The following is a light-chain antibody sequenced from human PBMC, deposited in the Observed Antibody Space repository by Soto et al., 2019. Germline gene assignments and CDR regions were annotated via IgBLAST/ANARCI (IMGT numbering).Light chain of an antibody. J-gene: IGKJ2*01. Sequence: EIVLTQSPATLSLCPGERATLSCRALQSVSSYLAWYQQKPGQAPTLLIYDASNRATGIPARFSGSGSGTDLTLTISMLEPEDFAVYYCQQRSNWPPYTFGQGTKLEIK. CDR1: QSVSSY. CDR2: DAS. V-gene: IGKV3-11*01. CDR3: QQRSNWPPYT.